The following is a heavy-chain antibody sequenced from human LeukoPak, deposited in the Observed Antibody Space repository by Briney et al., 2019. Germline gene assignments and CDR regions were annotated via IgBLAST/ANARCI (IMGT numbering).Heavy chain of an antibody. V-gene: IGHV1-8*01. J-gene: IGHJ4*02. CDR2: MNPNSGNT. D-gene: IGHD3-10*01. Sequence: ASVKVSCKASGYTFTSYDINWVRQATGQGLEWMGWMNPNSGNTGYAQKFQGRVTMTRNTSISTAYMELSSLRSEDTAVYYCARRWVRGPPWYYYGSGSSYFDYWGQGTLVTVSS. CDR3: ARRWVRGPPWYYYGSGSSYFDY. CDR1: GYTFTSYD.